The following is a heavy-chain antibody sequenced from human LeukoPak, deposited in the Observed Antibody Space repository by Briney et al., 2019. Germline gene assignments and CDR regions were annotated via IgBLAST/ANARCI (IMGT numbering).Heavy chain of an antibody. D-gene: IGHD6-13*01. CDR1: GFTFSSYE. CDR3: ARGGAAAGIGYYYYGMDV. CDR2: ISSSGSTI. J-gene: IGHJ6*04. Sequence: PGRSLRLSCAASGFTFSSYEMNWVRQAPGKGLEWVSYISSSGSTIYYADSVKGRFTISRDNAKNSLYLQMNSLRAEDTAVYYCARGGAAAGIGYYYYGMDVWGKGTTVTVSS. V-gene: IGHV3-48*03.